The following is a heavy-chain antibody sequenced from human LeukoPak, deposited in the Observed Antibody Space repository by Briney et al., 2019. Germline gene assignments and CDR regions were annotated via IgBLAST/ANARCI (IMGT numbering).Heavy chain of an antibody. CDR3: ASNTGTVFDY. J-gene: IGHJ4*02. CDR2: VYYTGST. D-gene: IGHD7-27*01. CDR1: GGSISSYY. Sequence: SETLSLTCTVSGGSISSYYWTWIRQPPGKGLEWIGYVYYTGSTEYNPSLRSRVTISLEMSKHQFSLDLTSVTAADTAVYYCASNTGTVFDYWGQGALVTVSS. V-gene: IGHV4-59*01.